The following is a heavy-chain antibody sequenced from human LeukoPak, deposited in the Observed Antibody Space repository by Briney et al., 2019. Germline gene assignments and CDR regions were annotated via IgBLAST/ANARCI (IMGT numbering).Heavy chain of an antibody. CDR2: ISYDGSNK. CDR1: GFTFSNYG. J-gene: IGHJ4*02. V-gene: IGHV3-30*18. Sequence: GGSLRLSCAASGFTFSNYGMHWVRQAPGKGLEWVAVISYDGSNKYYADSVKGRFTIFRDNSKNTLYLQMNSLRAEDTAVYYCAKSGTRSSWSPRVKTYFDYWGQGTLVTVSS. D-gene: IGHD6-13*01. CDR3: AKSGTRSSWSPRVKTYFDY.